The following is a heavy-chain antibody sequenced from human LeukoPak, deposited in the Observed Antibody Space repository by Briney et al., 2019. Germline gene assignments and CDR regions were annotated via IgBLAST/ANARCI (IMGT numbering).Heavy chain of an antibody. Sequence: SETLSLTCAVYGGSFSGYYWSWIRQPPGKGLEWIGEINHSGSTNYNPPLKSRVTISVDTSKNQFSLKLSSVTAADTAVYYCARVRLHPGRPRRYYYYMDVWGKGTTVTVSS. CDR1: GGSFSGYY. J-gene: IGHJ6*03. D-gene: IGHD1-26*01. V-gene: IGHV4-34*01. CDR2: INHSGST. CDR3: ARVRLHPGRPRRYYYYMDV.